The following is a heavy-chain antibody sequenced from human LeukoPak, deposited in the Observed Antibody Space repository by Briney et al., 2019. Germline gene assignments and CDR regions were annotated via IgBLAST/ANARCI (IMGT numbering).Heavy chain of an antibody. V-gene: IGHV4-34*01. J-gene: IGHJ4*02. CDR3: ARGTTVTTPYYFDY. Sequence: SETLSLTSAVYGGSFSGYYWSWIRQPPGKGLEWIGEINHSGSTNYNPSLKSRVTISVDTSKNQFSLKLSSVTAADTAVYYCARGTTVTTPYYFDYWGQGTLVTVSS. CDR1: GGSFSGYY. CDR2: INHSGST. D-gene: IGHD4-17*01.